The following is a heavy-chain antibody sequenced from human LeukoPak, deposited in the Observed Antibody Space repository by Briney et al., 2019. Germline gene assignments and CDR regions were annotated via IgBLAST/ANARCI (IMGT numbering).Heavy chain of an antibody. D-gene: IGHD2-2*02. CDR1: GGTFSSYA. J-gene: IGHJ3*02. Sequence: GASVKVSCKASGGTFSSYAISWVRQAPGQGLEWMGGIIPIFGTANYAQKFQGRVTITADESTSTAYMELSSLRSEDTAVYYCAGERLGDCRSTSCYNQGYYDSSGYILYAFDIWGQGTMVTVSP. V-gene: IGHV1-69*13. CDR2: IIPIFGTA. CDR3: AGERLGDCRSTSCYNQGYYDSSGYILYAFDI.